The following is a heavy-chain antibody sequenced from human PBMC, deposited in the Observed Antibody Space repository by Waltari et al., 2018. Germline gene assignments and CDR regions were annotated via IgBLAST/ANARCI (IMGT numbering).Heavy chain of an antibody. CDR2: ISGNNGHT. J-gene: IGHJ5*02. D-gene: IGHD2-2*01. Sequence: QVPLVQSGAEVTNPGASLKVSCTASGYIFNHYGISWAGQAPGQGLEGMGWISGNNGHTNFAQKFLGRLTMAKDTSTNTVYMELRRLTSDDTAVYYCAKDRHQLIEEGFLLALDPWGQGTLVTVSS. CDR3: AKDRHQLIEEGFLLALDP. V-gene: IGHV1-18*04. CDR1: GYIFNHYG.